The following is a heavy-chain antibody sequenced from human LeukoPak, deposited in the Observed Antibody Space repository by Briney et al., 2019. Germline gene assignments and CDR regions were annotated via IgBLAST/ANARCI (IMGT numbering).Heavy chain of an antibody. V-gene: IGHV3-7*04. J-gene: IGHJ6*02. Sequence: GGSLRLSCAPSGFTFSSYWMTWVRQAPGKGLEWVANTNPEGSEKFYVDSVKGRFAISRDNTKNSLSLQMNSLRAEDTAVYYCVRWSGGSGSWVMDVWGQGTTVIVSS. CDR1: GFTFSSYW. D-gene: IGHD3-10*01. CDR2: TNPEGSEK. CDR3: VRWSGGSGSWVMDV.